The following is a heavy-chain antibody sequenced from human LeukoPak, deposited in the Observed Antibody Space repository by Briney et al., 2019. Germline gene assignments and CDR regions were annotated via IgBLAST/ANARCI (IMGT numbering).Heavy chain of an antibody. CDR3: AVGYCNRTICSRGFDH. D-gene: IGHD2-2*01. CDR1: DDSTRSFY. V-gene: IGHV4-59*03. J-gene: IGHJ4*02. Sequence: SETLSLTCTVSDDSTRSFYWNWIRQSPGKGLEWIGYIYYSGTTSYNPSLESRGTISVDTSKNQFSLRLTSVTAADTAVYYCAVGYCNRTICSRGFDHWGKGTPVIVSS. CDR2: IYYSGTT.